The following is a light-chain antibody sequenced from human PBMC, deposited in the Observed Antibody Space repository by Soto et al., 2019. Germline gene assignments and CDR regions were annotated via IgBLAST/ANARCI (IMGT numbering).Light chain of an antibody. J-gene: IGKJ5*01. CDR2: ATS. Sequence: DIQMTQSPSSVSASVGDRVTITCRTSQGINNWLAWYQEKPGKAPKLLIFATSNLHGGVPSRFSGSGSGTEFTLTISSLQPEDFARYYCQKLNTYPLTFGQGTRLEIK. V-gene: IGKV1-12*01. CDR3: QKLNTYPLT. CDR1: QGINNW.